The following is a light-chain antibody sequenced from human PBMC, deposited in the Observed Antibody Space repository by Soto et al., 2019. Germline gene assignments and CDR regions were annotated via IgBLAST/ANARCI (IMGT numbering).Light chain of an antibody. Sequence: QSVLTQPPSASGSPGQSVTISCTGTSSDVGNYNSVSWYQQHPGKVPKLMIYDVNKRPSGVPDRFSGSKSGNTASLTVSGLQADDEADYYCSSYAGSKNVVFGGGTQLTVL. V-gene: IGLV2-8*01. CDR2: DVN. J-gene: IGLJ2*01. CDR3: SSYAGSKNVV. CDR1: SSDVGNYNS.